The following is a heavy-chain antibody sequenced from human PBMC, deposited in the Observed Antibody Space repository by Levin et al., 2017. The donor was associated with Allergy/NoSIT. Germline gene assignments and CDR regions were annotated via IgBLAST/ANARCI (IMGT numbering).Heavy chain of an antibody. CDR2: LYSGGSA. J-gene: IGHJ2*01. V-gene: IGHV3-53*01. D-gene: IGHD4-17*01. CDR1: GFTVSSSY. Sequence: GGSLRLSCAASGFTVSSSYMSWVRQAPGKGLEWVSVLYSGGSAYYADSVKGRFTISRDNSKNTLYLQMNSLRAEDTAVYYCAVPRAVTTVLAFDLWGRGTLVTVSS. CDR3: AVPRAVTTVLAFDL.